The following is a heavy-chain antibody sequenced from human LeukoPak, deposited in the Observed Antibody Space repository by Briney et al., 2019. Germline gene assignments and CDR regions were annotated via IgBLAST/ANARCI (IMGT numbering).Heavy chain of an antibody. CDR3: ARERSSSWYRNWFDP. D-gene: IGHD6-13*01. J-gene: IGHJ5*02. CDR1: GYTFTGYY. CDR2: INPNSGGT. V-gene: IGHV1-2*02. Sequence: GASVKVSCKASGYTFTGYYMHWVRQGPGQGLEWMGWINPNSGGTNYAQKFQGRVTMTRDTSISTAYMELSRLRSDDTAVYYCARERSSSWYRNWFDPWGQGTLVTVSS.